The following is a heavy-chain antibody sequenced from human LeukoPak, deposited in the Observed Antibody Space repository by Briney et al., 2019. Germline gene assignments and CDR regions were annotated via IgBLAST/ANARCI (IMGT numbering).Heavy chain of an antibody. J-gene: IGHJ4*02. CDR1: GFISSNHW. V-gene: IGHV3-74*03. CDR3: TSGKIVTCRPDIDD. CDR2: ISSNGRST. Sequence: GGSLTLSCPASGFISSNHWMLWVRQPPGKGLGWVSRISSNGRSTTYADSVKGRFTIYRDKAMNTLYLQVNNLRAEDTAMYYSTSGKIVTCRPDIDDGGQGTLVIVST. D-gene: IGHD3-22*01.